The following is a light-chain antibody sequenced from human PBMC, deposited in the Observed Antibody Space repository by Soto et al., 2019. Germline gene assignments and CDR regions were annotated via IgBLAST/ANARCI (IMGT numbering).Light chain of an antibody. Sequence: EVVLTQSPGTLSLSPGERATLSCRASQSVSASSLAWYQQKPGQSPRLLIFGASSRATRIPDRFSGSGSGTDFTLTISRLEPEDFAVYYCQQYGNSPVTFGQGTKGEI. V-gene: IGKV3-20*01. CDR2: GAS. CDR1: QSVSASS. CDR3: QQYGNSPVT. J-gene: IGKJ1*01.